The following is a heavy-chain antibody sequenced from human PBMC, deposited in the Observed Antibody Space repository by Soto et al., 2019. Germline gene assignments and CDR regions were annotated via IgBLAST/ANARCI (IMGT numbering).Heavy chain of an antibody. CDR3: VKDVAPGGLDY. J-gene: IGHJ4*02. Sequence: PGGSLRLSCTTSGFPTNDRAMHWIRQAPGKGLEWVSGIYWKSERIDYADSVKGRFTISRDNAGISLYLQMNSLREEDTAVYYCVKDVAPGGLDYWGRGALVTVSS. CDR2: IYWKSERI. V-gene: IGHV3-9*02. CDR1: GFPTNDRA. D-gene: IGHD2-15*01.